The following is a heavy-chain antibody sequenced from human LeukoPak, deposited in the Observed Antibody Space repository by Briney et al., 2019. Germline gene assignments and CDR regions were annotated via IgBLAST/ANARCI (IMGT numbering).Heavy chain of an antibody. CDR3: ARVVVVAATSTPIWFDP. D-gene: IGHD2-15*01. CDR1: GGSISSYY. Sequence: KPSETLSLTCTVSGGSISSYYWSWIRQPPGKGLEWIGYIYYSGSTNYNPSLKSRVTISVDTSKNQFSLKLSSVAAADTAVYYCARVVVVAATSTPIWFDPWGQGTLVTVSS. V-gene: IGHV4-59*01. J-gene: IGHJ5*02. CDR2: IYYSGST.